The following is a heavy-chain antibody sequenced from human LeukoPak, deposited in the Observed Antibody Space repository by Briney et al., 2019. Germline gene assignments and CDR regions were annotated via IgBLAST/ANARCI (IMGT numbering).Heavy chain of an antibody. CDR1: GFXFSSST. V-gene: IGHV3-21*01. CDR3: ARTHGTLTGTGFDY. CDR2: ISSSSGSI. D-gene: IGHD1-20*01. J-gene: IGHJ4*02. Sequence: GGSLRLSCAASGFXFSSSTIDWVRQAPGKGLEWVSSISSSSGSIYYAASVKGRFTISRDNAKNSLYLQMNSLRGEDTAVYYCARTHGTLTGTGFDYWGQGTLVTVSS.